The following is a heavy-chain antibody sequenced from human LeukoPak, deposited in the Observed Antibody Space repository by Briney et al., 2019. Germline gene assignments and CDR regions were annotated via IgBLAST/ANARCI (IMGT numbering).Heavy chain of an antibody. J-gene: IGHJ4*02. Sequence: ASVKVSCKASGYTFTSYYMHWVRQAPGQGLEWMGWINPNSGGTNYAQKFQGRVTMTRDTSISTAYMELSRLRSDDTAVYYCARAPNPYYYDSSGYLDYWGQGTLVTVSS. D-gene: IGHD3-22*01. CDR2: INPNSGGT. CDR3: ARAPNPYYYDSSGYLDY. V-gene: IGHV1-2*02. CDR1: GYTFTSYY.